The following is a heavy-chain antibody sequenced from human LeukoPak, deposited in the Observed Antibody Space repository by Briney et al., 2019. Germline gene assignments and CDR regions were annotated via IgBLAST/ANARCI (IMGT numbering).Heavy chain of an antibody. CDR1: GGSFSGYY. CDR3: ARSKTTFRY. V-gene: IGHV4-59*01. J-gene: IGHJ4*02. Sequence: PSETLSLTCAVYGGSFSGYYWSWIRQPPGKGLEWIGYIYYSGSTNYNPSLKSRVTISVDTSKNQFSLKLSSVTAADTAVYYCARSKTTFRYWGQGTLVTVSS. D-gene: IGHD4-17*01. CDR2: IYYSGST.